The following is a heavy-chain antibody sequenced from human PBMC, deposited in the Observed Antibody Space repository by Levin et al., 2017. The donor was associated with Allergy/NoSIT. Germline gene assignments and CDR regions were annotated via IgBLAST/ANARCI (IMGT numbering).Heavy chain of an antibody. J-gene: IGHJ6*02. V-gene: IGHV1-46*01. CDR1: GYTFTSYY. CDR3: ARVGGPSYYYYGMDV. CDR2: INPSGGST. Sequence: ASVKVSCKASGYTFTSYYMHWVRQAPGQGLEWMGIINPSGGSTSYAQKFQGRVTMTRDTSTSTVYMELSSLRSEDTAVYYCARVGGPSYYYYGMDVWGQGTTVTVSS. D-gene: IGHD3-16*01.